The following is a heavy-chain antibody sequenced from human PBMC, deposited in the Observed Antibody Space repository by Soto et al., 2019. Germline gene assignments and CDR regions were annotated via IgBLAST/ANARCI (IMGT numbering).Heavy chain of an antibody. CDR3: AKDSGAPPKVGQWLPAGMDV. V-gene: IGHV3-30*18. CDR2: ISYDGSNK. CDR1: GFTFSSYG. Sequence: PVGSLRLSCAASGFTFSSYGMHWVRQAPGKGLEWVAVISYDGSNKYYADSVKGRFTISRDNSKNTLYLQMNSLRAEDTAVYYCAKDSGAPPKVGQWLPAGMDVWGQGTTVTVSS. D-gene: IGHD6-19*01. J-gene: IGHJ6*02.